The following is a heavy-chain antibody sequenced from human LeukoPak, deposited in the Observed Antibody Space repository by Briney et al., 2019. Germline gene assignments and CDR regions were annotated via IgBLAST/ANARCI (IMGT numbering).Heavy chain of an antibody. D-gene: IGHD3-3*01. CDR3: ARDLGLGGRGITIFGVVTSPPFDY. CDR1: GYTFTSYA. CDR2: INAGNGNT. V-gene: IGHV1-3*01. J-gene: IGHJ4*02. Sequence: ASVKVSCKASGYTFTSYAMHWVRQAPGQRLEWMGWINAGNGNTKYSQKFQGRVTITRDTSASTAYMELRSLRSDDTAVYYCARDLGLGGRGITIFGVVTSPPFDYWGQGTLVTVSS.